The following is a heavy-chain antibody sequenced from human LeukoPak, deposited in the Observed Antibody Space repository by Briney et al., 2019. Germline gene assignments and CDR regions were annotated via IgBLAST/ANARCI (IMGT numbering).Heavy chain of an antibody. V-gene: IGHV3-7*01. CDR3: AKDMEGYCSSTSCTMGYFDY. CDR2: IKQDGSEK. CDR1: EFSVGSNY. J-gene: IGHJ4*02. Sequence: GGSLRLSCAASEFSVGSNYMTWVRQAPGKGLEWVANIKQDGSEKYYADSVKGRFTISRDNSKNTLYLQMNSLRAEDTAVYYCAKDMEGYCSSTSCTMGYFDYWGQGTLVTVSS. D-gene: IGHD2-2*01.